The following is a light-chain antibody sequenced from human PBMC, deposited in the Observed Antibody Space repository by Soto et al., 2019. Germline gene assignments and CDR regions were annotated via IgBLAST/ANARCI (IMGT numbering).Light chain of an antibody. J-gene: IGKJ2*01. V-gene: IGKV4-1*01. Sequence: DIVMTQSPDSLAVSLGERATINCKSSRNILYRSNNKNYLSWYQQKPGQPPKLLIYWASTRESGVPDRFSGSGSGTDCTLTISRLQAEDVAVYYCQQYYGAPYTFGQGTRMEIK. CDR1: RNILYRSNNKNY. CDR3: QQYYGAPYT. CDR2: WAS.